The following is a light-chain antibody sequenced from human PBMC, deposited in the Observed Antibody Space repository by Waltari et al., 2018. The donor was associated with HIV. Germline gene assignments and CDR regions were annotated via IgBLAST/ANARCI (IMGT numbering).Light chain of an antibody. CDR1: NNDVGGYNY. Sequence: GSPGQSVTISCTGTNNDVGGYNYVSWYQQHPGKAPKLMIYEVSKRPSGVPDRFSGSKSGNTASLTVSGLQAEDEADYYCSSYAGRNNFVVFGGGTKLTVL. CDR3: SSYAGRNNFVV. CDR2: EVS. J-gene: IGLJ2*01. V-gene: IGLV2-8*01.